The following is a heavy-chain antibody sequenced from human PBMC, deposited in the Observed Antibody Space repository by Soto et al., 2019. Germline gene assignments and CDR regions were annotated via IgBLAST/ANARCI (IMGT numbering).Heavy chain of an antibody. CDR2: IYPGDHET. CDR1: GYTFSNVW. V-gene: IGHV5-51*01. D-gene: IGHD6-13*01. CDR3: ARSPRSSPYFDY. Sequence: GESLKISCQSSGYTFSNVWIGWVRQLPGKGLEWVGIIYPGDHETRYSPSFHGKVTISADRSINTAYLQWNSLEASDTAFYFCARSPRSSPYFDYWGQGALVTVSS. J-gene: IGHJ4*02.